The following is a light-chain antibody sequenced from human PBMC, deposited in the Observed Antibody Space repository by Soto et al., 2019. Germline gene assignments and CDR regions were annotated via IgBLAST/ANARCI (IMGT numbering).Light chain of an antibody. CDR1: QSVSSS. Sequence: EIVLTQSPATLSLSPGERATLSCRASQSVSSSLAWYQHKPGQAPRLLIYATSHRATDIPTRFSGSGSETDFTLTIISLEPEDFAVYYCQQRSDWPPSLTFGGGTKVEIK. CDR2: ATS. V-gene: IGKV3-11*01. J-gene: IGKJ4*01. CDR3: QQRSDWPPSLT.